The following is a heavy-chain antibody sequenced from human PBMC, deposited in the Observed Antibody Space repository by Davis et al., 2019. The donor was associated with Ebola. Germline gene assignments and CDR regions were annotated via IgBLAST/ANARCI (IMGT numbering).Heavy chain of an antibody. CDR1: GFTVSSNY. CDR3: ARTSSGYYFNWFDP. J-gene: IGHJ5*02. Sequence: GESLKISCAASGFTVSSNYMSWVRQAPGKGLEWVSVIYSGGSTYYADSVKGRFTISRDNSKNTLYLQMNSLRAEDTAVYYCARTSSGYYFNWFDPWGQGTLVTVSS. CDR2: IYSGGST. D-gene: IGHD3-22*01. V-gene: IGHV3-53*01.